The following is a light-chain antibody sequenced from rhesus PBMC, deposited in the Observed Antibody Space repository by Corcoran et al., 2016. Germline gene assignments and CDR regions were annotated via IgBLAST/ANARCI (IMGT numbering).Light chain of an antibody. CDR3: LQHNRFPLT. CDR1: QGISSY. CDR2: DAS. V-gene: IGKV1-28*02. J-gene: IGKJ4*01. Sequence: DIQMTQSPSSLSASVGDTVTITCRASQGISSYVNWFQQKPGKAPKLLIYDASSLGSWVPSRFSGSGSGTDFTLPIISLQPEDVATYYCLQHNRFPLTFGGGTKVEIK.